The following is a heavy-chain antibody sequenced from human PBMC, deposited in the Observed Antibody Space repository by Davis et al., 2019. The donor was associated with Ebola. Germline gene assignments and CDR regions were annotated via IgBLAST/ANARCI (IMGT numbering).Heavy chain of an antibody. Sequence: PGGSLRLSCAGSGFIVSNNYMNWVRQAPGKGLEWVSVIFRGGNTYYADSVKGRFTISRDESKNTLYLQMNSVRAEDTAVYYCAKDLDYFGESPGTYWGQGTLVTVSS. V-gene: IGHV3-53*01. CDR1: GFIVSNNY. CDR3: AKDLDYFGESPGTY. J-gene: IGHJ4*02. CDR2: IFRGGNT. D-gene: IGHD3-10*01.